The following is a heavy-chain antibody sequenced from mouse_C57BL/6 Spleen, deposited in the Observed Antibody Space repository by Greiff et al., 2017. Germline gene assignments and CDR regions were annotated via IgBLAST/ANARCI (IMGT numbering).Heavy chain of an antibody. CDR2: IYPGSGST. V-gene: IGHV1-55*01. J-gene: IGHJ2*01. CDR1: GYTFTSYW. CDR3: ARSIYYDYAYYFDY. Sequence: QVQLQQPGAELVKPGASVKMSCKASGYTFTSYWITWVKQRPGQGLEWIGDIYPGSGSTNYNEKFKSKATLTVDTSSSTAYMQRSSLTAEDSAVYYCARSIYYDYAYYFDYWGQGTTLTVSS. D-gene: IGHD2-4*01.